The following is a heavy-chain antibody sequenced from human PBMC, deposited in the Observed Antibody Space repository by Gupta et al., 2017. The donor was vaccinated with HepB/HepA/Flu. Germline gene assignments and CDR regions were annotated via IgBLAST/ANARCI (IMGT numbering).Heavy chain of an antibody. V-gene: IGHV3-30*02. CDR2: IGSNGRSQ. CDR3: AKESDYNYWYFDL. D-gene: IGHD4-11*01. Sequence: QVELVEPGGGVVQSVGALTCSCAASGFGLSSQVLNAVRQAQGKGLEWVAVIGSNGRSQFYGDSVKGRFTISRDNSKNTVYLQMNSLRPEDTAVYYCAKESDYNYWYFDLWGRGTLVTVSS. J-gene: IGHJ2*01. CDR1: GFGLSSQV.